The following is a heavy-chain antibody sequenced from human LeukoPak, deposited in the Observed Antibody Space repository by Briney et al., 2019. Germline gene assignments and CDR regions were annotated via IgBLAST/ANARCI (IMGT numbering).Heavy chain of an antibody. Sequence: GEALKTSRRSFGYSFTSYWNGLVPPIPGKGLEWVGIIYPGDSDTRYSTSFEGQVTIPDDQSISTAYLQWSSLKASDTAMYYCARHRMVREVMRGGDYWGQGTLVTVSS. J-gene: IGHJ4*02. CDR1: GYSFTSYW. D-gene: IGHD3-10*01. CDR3: ARHRMVREVMRGGDY. V-gene: IGHV5-51*01. CDR2: IYPGDSDT.